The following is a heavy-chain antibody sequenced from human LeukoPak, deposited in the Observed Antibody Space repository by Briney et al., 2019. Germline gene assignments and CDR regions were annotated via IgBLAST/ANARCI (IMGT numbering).Heavy chain of an antibody. J-gene: IGHJ2*01. CDR3: ARAPHYYDSSGSSWYFDL. V-gene: IGHV4-30-4*01. CDR1: GGSISSGDYY. CDR2: IYYSGST. Sequence: SETLSLTCTVSGGSISSGDYYWSWIRQPPGKGLEWLGYIYYSGSTYYNPSLKSRVTISVDTSKNQFSLKLSSVTAADTAVYYCARAPHYYDSSGSSWYFDLWGRGTLSLSPQ. D-gene: IGHD3-22*01.